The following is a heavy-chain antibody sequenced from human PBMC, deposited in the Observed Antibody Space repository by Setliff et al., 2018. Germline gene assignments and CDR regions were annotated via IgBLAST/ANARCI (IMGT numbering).Heavy chain of an antibody. CDR1: GFTFSDYY. J-gene: IGHJ2*01. V-gene: IGHV3-72*01. CDR2: SRDKGHGYST. Sequence: GGSLRLSCAVSGFTFSDYYMDWVRQAPGKGLEWIGRSRDKGHGYSTIYAASVKGRFTISRDNAKNSLYLQMNSLRAEDTAVYYCARDVYLYDSSGYYYEMAQWYFDLWGRGTLVTVSS. CDR3: ARDVYLYDSSGYYYEMAQWYFDL. D-gene: IGHD3-22*01.